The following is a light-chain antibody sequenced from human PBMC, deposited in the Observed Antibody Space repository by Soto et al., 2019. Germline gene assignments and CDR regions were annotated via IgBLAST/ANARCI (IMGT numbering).Light chain of an antibody. CDR1: SSNIGSDF. J-gene: IGLJ2*01. V-gene: IGLV1-51*02. CDR2: EDN. Sequence: QSVLTQPPSVSAAPGQKVTISCSGSSSNIGSDFVSWYQQLPGTAPKLLIYEDNKRPSGIPDRFSGSKSGTSATLGITGLQTGDEADYYCGAWDTSVSGGVFGGGTKLTVL. CDR3: GAWDTSVSGGV.